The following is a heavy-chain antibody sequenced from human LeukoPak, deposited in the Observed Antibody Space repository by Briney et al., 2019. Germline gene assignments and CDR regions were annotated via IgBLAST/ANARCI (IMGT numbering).Heavy chain of an antibody. V-gene: IGHV3-30*02. J-gene: IGHJ6*03. CDR3: AKDSAFYYIDV. D-gene: IGHD3-10*01. CDR1: GFTFSAYS. CDR2: IRYNGNNQ. Sequence: GGSLRLSCAASGFTFSAYSMNWVRQAPGKGLEWVAFIRYNGNNQYYADSVKGRFTISRDNSKNTLYLQMNSLKGDDTAVYYCAKDSAFYYIDVWGKGTTVIISS.